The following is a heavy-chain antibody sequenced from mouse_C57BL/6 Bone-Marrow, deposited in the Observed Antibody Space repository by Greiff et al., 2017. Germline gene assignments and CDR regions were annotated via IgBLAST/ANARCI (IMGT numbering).Heavy chain of an antibody. J-gene: IGHJ2*01. CDR3: ARDLGDRGY. V-gene: IGHV5-4*01. CDR1: GFTFSSYA. D-gene: IGHD4-1*01. CDR2: ISDGGSYT. Sequence: EVHLVESGGGLVKPGGSLKLSCAASGFTFSSYAMSWVRQTPEKRLEWVATISDGGSYTYYPDNVKGRFTISRDNAKNNLYLQMSHLKSEDTAMYYCARDLGDRGYWGQGTTLTVSS.